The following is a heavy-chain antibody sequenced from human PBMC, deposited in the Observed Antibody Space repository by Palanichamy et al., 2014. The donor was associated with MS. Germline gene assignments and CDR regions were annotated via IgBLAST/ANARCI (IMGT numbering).Heavy chain of an antibody. J-gene: IGHJ4*02. CDR2: INKDGSEK. V-gene: IGHV3-7*03. CDR1: GFTFRDYW. CDR3: ARDNSGDGWYY. Sequence: EVQLVESGGGLVQPGGSLRLSCVVSGFTFRDYWMSWVRQAPGKGLEWVANINKDGSEKHYVDSVRGRFTISRDNAKNSLYLQMSSLRVEDTAVYYCARDNSGDGWYYWGQGTQVPVSS. D-gene: IGHD5-24*01.